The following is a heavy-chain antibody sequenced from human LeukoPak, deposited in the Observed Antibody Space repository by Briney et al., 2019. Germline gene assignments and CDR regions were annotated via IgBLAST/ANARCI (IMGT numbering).Heavy chain of an antibody. D-gene: IGHD2-8*01. V-gene: IGHV4-59*12. CDR1: GGSISSYY. CDR3: ARIGGLMVYARNWFDP. J-gene: IGHJ5*02. Sequence: SETLSLTCTVSGGSISSYYWSWIRQPPGKGLEWIGYIYYSGSTNYNPSLKSRVTISVDTSKNQFSLKLSSVTAADTAVYYCARIGGLMVYARNWFDPWGQGTLVTVSS. CDR2: IYYSGST.